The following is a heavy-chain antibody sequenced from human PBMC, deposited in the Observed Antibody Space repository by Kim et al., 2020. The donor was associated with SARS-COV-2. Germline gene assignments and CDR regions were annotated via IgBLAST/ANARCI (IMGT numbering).Heavy chain of an antibody. J-gene: IGHJ5*02. D-gene: IGHD4-17*01. CDR3: ARRMGGDYLNWFDP. V-gene: IGHV4-59*08. Sequence: NPSLKSRFTISVDTSKDQFSLKLGSVTAADAAVYFCARRMGGDYLNWFDPWGQGTLVTVSS.